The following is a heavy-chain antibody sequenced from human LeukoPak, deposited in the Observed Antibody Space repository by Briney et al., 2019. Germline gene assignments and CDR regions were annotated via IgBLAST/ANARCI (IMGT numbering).Heavy chain of an antibody. J-gene: IGHJ4*02. CDR3: ATGNLRRYFDY. D-gene: IGHD3-3*01. CDR1: GFTFSSYA. Sequence: GGSLRLSCAASGFTFSSYAMNWVRQAPGKGLEWLSFISDSRRTIYYADSVKGRFTISRDNSKNTLYLQMNSLRAEDTAVYYCATGNLRRYFDYWGQGTLVTVSS. V-gene: IGHV3-23*01. CDR2: ISDSRRTI.